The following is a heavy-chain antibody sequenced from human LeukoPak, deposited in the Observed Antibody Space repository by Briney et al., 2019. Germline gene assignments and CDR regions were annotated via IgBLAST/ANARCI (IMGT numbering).Heavy chain of an antibody. CDR2: IYTSGST. V-gene: IGHV4-4*07. D-gene: IGHD6-19*01. CDR1: GGSISSYY. CDR3: ARSRIAVAGIVWYWFDP. J-gene: IGHJ5*02. Sequence: SETLSLTCTVSGGSISSYYWSWIRQPAGKGLEWIGRIYTSGSTNYNPSLKSRVTMPVDTSKNQFSLKLSSVTAADTAVYYCARSRIAVAGIVWYWFDPWGQGTLVTVSS.